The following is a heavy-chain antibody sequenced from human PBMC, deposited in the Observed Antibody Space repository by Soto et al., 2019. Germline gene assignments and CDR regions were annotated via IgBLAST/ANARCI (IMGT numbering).Heavy chain of an antibody. CDR1: GGAINKYSHY. CDR3: ASLTSSGYSSGWYSSY. CDR2: IHYSGST. J-gene: IGHJ4*02. Sequence: SETLSLTCTVSGGAINKYSHYWGWIRQPPGKGLEWIGSIHYSGSTNYNLSLKSRVTISVDTSKNQFSLKLSSVTAADTSVYYCASLTSSGYSSGWYSSYWGQGTLVTVSS. D-gene: IGHD6-19*01. V-gene: IGHV4-39*01.